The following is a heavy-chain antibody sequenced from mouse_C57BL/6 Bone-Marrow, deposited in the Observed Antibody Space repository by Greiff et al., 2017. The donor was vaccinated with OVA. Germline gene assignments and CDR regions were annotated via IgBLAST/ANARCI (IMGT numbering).Heavy chain of an antibody. V-gene: IGHV5-4*01. D-gene: IGHD2-5*01. J-gene: IGHJ3*01. CDR3: ARDTIVTPWFAY. CDR2: ISDGGSYT. CDR1: GFTFSSYA. Sequence: EVQVVESGGGLVKPGGSLKLSCAASGFTFSSYAMSWVRQTPEKRLEWVATISDGGSYTYYPDNVKGRFTISRDNAKNNLYLQMSHLKSEDTAMYYCARDTIVTPWFAYWGQGTLVTVSA.